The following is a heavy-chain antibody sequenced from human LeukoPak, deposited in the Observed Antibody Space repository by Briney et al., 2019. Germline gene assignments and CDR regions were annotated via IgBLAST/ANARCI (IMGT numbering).Heavy chain of an antibody. J-gene: IGHJ5*02. CDR3: ARGDPHADL. CDR2: ITISGHTK. CDR1: GFDLSTYE. Sequence: GGSLRLSCAASGFDLSTYEMNWVRQAPGKGLEWIADITISGHTKNYTDSAKGRFTISRDNARTSLYLQMNSLRVEDTGVYYCARGDPHADLWGQGTLVTVSS. V-gene: IGHV3-48*03.